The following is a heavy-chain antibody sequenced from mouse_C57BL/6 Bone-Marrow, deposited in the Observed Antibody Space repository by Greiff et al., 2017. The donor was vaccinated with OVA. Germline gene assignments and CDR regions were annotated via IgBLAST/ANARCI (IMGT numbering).Heavy chain of an antibody. D-gene: IGHD2-2*01. V-gene: IGHV1-54*01. J-gene: IGHJ1*03. CDR3: ARWLFGSIYWYFDV. Sequence: QVQLKQSGAELVRPGTSVKVSCKASGYAFTNYLIEWVKQRPGQGLEWIGVINPGSGCTKYNEKFKGKATLTADKSSSTAYMQLSSLTSEDSAVYFCARWLFGSIYWYFDVWGTGTTVTVSA. CDR2: INPGSGCT. CDR1: GYAFTNYL.